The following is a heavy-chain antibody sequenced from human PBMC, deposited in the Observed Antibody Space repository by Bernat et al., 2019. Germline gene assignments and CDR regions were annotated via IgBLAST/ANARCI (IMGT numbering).Heavy chain of an antibody. Sequence: QVHLQESGPGLVKPSETLSLTCAVSTLSMRSAYYWVWVRQPSGKGLEWIGSISQSGSTYYSPSIESRVTISIDTSKIQFSLKLTSMTAADTAVYYCAKVPNPYGDHSDVPILWGQGTLVTVSS. J-gene: IGHJ4*02. D-gene: IGHD4-17*01. V-gene: IGHV4-38-2*01. CDR3: AKVPNPYGDHSDVPIL. CDR2: ISQSGST. CDR1: TLSMRSAYY.